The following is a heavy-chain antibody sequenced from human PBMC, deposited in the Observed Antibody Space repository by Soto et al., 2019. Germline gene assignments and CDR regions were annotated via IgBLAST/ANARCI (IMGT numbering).Heavy chain of an antibody. CDR1: GGTFSSYA. CDR3: ARDPEFAYCGGDCYSPLEY. J-gene: IGHJ4*02. D-gene: IGHD2-21*02. CDR2: IIPIFGTA. V-gene: IGHV1-69*12. Sequence: QVQLVQSGAEVKKPGSSVKVSCKASGGTFSSYAISWVRQAPGQGLEWMGGIIPIFGTANYAQKFQGRVTITADESTSTAYMELSSPRSEDTAVYYCARDPEFAYCGGDCYSPLEYWGQGTLVTVSS.